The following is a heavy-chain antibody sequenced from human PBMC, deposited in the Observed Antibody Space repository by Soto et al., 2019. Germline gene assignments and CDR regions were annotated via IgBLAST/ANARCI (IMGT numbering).Heavy chain of an antibody. Sequence: DVQLVESGGGLIQPGESLRLSCAAFGLTISGKKYVAWVRRAPGKGLEWVSALYDVDGSFYADSVKGRFTTSSDSSKTTVYLQMNDLRPDDTAVYYCATWHEREHAYDVWGQGTTVTVSS. CDR1: GLTISGKKY. CDR2: LYDVDGS. CDR3: ATWHEREHAYDV. V-gene: IGHV3-53*01. D-gene: IGHD1-1*01. J-gene: IGHJ3*01.